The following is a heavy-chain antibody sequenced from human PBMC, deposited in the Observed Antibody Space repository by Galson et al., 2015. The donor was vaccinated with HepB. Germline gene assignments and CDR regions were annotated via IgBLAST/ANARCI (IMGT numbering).Heavy chain of an antibody. Sequence: SVKVSCKASGYTFTTNGISWVRQAPGQGLEWMGWISANSGNTQYAQKLQGRVTLTRDTSTSTAYVELRDLRSDDTATYYCARDRDYRLDYWGQGTLVTVSS. J-gene: IGHJ4*02. CDR2: ISANSGNT. CDR3: ARDRDYRLDY. CDR1: GYTFTTNG. V-gene: IGHV1-18*04. D-gene: IGHD4/OR15-4a*01.